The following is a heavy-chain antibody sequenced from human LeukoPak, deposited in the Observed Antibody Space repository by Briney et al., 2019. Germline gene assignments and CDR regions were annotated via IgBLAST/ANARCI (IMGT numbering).Heavy chain of an antibody. J-gene: IGHJ6*04. Sequence: GGSLRLSCAASGFTFSSYEMNWVRQAPGKGLEWVSYISSSGSNIYYADSVKGRFTISRDNAKNSLYLQMNSLRAEDTAVYYCAELGITMIGGVWGKGTTVTVSS. D-gene: IGHD3-10*02. CDR2: ISSSGSNI. CDR1: GFTFSSYE. V-gene: IGHV3-48*03. CDR3: AELGITMIGGV.